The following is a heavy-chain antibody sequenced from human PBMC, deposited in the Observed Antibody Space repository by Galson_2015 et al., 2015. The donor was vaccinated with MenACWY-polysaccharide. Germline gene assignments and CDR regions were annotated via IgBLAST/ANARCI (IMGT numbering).Heavy chain of an antibody. Sequence: SLRLSCAAAGFTFSTFAMSWVRQAPGKGLEWVSAMTGSGAAIYYADSVKGRFTISRDSSKNTLYLQMNSLRAEDTAVYYCAKRARVVDAVWYGMDVWGQGTTVTVSS. V-gene: IGHV3-23*01. CDR2: MTGSGAAI. CDR3: AKRARVVDAVWYGMDV. J-gene: IGHJ6*02. D-gene: IGHD2-8*02. CDR1: GFTFSTFA.